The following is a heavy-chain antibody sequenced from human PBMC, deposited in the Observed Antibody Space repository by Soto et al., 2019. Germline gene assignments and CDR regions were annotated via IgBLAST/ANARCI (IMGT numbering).Heavy chain of an antibody. J-gene: IGHJ4*02. CDR2: ISGSAAIT. V-gene: IGHV3-23*01. Sequence: GSLRLSCAASGFAFSSYAMSWVRQAPGKGLEWVSTISGSAAITYYADSVKGRFTISRDNSKNTLYLQMNSLRVEDTAVYYCAKVPARYYFESWGQGTLVTVSS. CDR3: AKVPARYYFES. CDR1: GFAFSSYA.